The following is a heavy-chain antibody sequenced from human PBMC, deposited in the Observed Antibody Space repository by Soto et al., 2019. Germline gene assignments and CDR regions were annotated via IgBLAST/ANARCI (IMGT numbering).Heavy chain of an antibody. CDR3: ARGATYYYDSSGYADAFDI. V-gene: IGHV4-31*03. CDR2: IYYSGST. Sequence: QVQLQESGPGLAKPSQTLSLTCTVSGGSISSGGYYWSWIRQHPGKGLEWIGYIYYSGSTYYNPSLKSRVTISVDTSKNQFSLKLSSVTAADTAVYYCARGATYYYDSSGYADAFDIWGQGTMVTVSS. J-gene: IGHJ3*02. D-gene: IGHD3-22*01. CDR1: GGSISSGGYY.